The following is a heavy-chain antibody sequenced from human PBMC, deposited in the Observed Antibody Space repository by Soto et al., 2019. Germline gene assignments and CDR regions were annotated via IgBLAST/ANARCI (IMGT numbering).Heavy chain of an antibody. CDR3: ARDRDGYNYAFDI. J-gene: IGHJ3*02. CDR2: IYHSVST. CDR1: DYSISSGYY. Sequence: PAETLSLTCGVCDYSISSGYYWAWIRQPPGKGLEWLGSIYHSVSTYQNPSLSSRVTISVDTSRNKFSLRLSSVTAADTAVYYCARDRDGYNYAFDIWGQGTVVTVS. D-gene: IGHD5-12*01. V-gene: IGHV4-38-2*02.